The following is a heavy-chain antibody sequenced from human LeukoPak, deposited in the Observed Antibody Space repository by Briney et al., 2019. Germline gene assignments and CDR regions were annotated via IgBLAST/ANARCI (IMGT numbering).Heavy chain of an antibody. Sequence: GRSLTLSCAASGFTFSTNAMHWVRQAPGKGLEGVEVISSGESDKYYADSVKGRFTISRDNSKNTLYLQMNSLRAEDTAVYYCARDFGVLPGVWFDPWGQGTLVTVSS. D-gene: IGHD2-8*01. J-gene: IGHJ5*02. V-gene: IGHV3-30*14. CDR1: GFTFSTNA. CDR2: ISSGESDK. CDR3: ARDFGVLPGVWFDP.